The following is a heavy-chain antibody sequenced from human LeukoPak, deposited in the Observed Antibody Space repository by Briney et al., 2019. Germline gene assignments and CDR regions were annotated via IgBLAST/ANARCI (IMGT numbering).Heavy chain of an antibody. CDR2: INPDSGGT. Sequence: ASVNVSCKASGYTFTSYYIHWVRQAPGQGLEWMGWINPDSGGTNYAQKFQGRVTMTRDTSISTVYMDLSMLRSDDTAMYYCAREARAGNWFDPWGQGNPGHRLL. V-gene: IGHV1-2*02. CDR1: GYTFTSYY. CDR3: AREARAGNWFDP. J-gene: IGHJ5*02.